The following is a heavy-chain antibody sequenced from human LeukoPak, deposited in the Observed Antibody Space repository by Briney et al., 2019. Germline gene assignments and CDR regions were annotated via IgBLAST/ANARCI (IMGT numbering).Heavy chain of an antibody. J-gene: IGHJ4*02. Sequence: GGSLRLSCTASEFTFSSYWMHWVRQPPGKGLVWVSRINGDGSSTSYADAVKGRFTISRDNAKNTLYLRMNSLRAEDTAVYYCARGGLTGTTIPYFDYWGEGTLVTVSS. D-gene: IGHD1-7*01. CDR2: INGDGSST. CDR1: EFTFSSYW. V-gene: IGHV3-74*01. CDR3: ARGGLTGTTIPYFDY.